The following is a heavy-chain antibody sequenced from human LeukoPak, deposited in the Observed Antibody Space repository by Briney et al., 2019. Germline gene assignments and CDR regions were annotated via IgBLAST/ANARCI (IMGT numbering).Heavy chain of an antibody. CDR2: ISSSGSTI. V-gene: IGHV3-11*04. Sequence: GGSLRLSCAASGFTFSDYYMSWIRQAPGKGLEWVSYISSSGSTIYYADSVKGRFTISRDNAKNSLYLQMNSLRAEDTAVYYCASAYLNDAFDIWGQGTMVTVSS. CDR3: ASAYLNDAFDI. D-gene: IGHD2/OR15-2a*01. CDR1: GFTFSDYY. J-gene: IGHJ3*02.